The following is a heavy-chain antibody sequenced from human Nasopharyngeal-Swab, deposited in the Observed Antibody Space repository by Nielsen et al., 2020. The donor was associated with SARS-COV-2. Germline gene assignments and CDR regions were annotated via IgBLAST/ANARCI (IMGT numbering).Heavy chain of an antibody. J-gene: IGHJ4*02. D-gene: IGHD4-17*01. CDR2: IYYSVST. CDR3: ARRGEGYGDYLDY. CDR1: GGSISNYH. V-gene: IGHV4-59*08. Sequence: SETLSLTCSVSGGSISNYHWNWIRQPPGKGLEWIGYIYYSVSTNYNPSLKSRVTITVDTSKNQFSLKLSSVTAADTAVYYCARRGEGYGDYLDYWGQGTLVTVSS.